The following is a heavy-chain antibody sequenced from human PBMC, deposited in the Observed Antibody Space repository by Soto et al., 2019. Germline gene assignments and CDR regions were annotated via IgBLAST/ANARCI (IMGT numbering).Heavy chain of an antibody. CDR1: GFTFSSYG. V-gene: IGHV3-30*18. CDR2: ISYDGSNQ. Sequence: GGSLRLSCAASGFTFSSYGMHWVRQAPGKGLEWVSVISYDGSNQYYADSVKGRFTISRDNSKNTLYLQMNSLRPEDTAVYYCAKTRPDYYGSGPYFYGMDVWGQGTTVTVSS. CDR3: AKTRPDYYGSGPYFYGMDV. J-gene: IGHJ6*02. D-gene: IGHD3-10*01.